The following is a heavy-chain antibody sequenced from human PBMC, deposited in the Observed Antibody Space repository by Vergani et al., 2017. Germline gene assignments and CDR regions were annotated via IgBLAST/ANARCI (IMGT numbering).Heavy chain of an antibody. CDR1: GGTFSSYA. J-gene: IGHJ3*02. CDR2: IIPIFGTA. Sequence: QVQLVQSGAEVKKPGSPVKASCKALGGTFSSYAISWVRQAPGQGLEWMGGIIPIFGTANYAQKFQGRVTLTADEPTSTAYMELRSLRSEDTAVYYWAKGTGGPRLNAFDIWGQGTMVTVSS. V-gene: IGHV1-69*01. CDR3: AKGTGGPRLNAFDI. D-gene: IGHD1-1*01.